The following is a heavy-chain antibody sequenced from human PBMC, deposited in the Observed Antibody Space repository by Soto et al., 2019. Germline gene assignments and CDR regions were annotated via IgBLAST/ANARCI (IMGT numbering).Heavy chain of an antibody. D-gene: IGHD1-20*01. V-gene: IGHV1-46*01. J-gene: IGHJ6*02. Sequence: ASVKVSCKASGYTFTSYYMHWVRQAPGQGLEWMGIINPSGGSTSYAQKFQGRVTMTRDTSTSTVYMELSSLRSEDTAVYYCASLPLITGTDYYYYYDMDVWGQGTTVTVSS. CDR2: INPSGGST. CDR1: GYTFTSYY. CDR3: ASLPLITGTDYYYYYDMDV.